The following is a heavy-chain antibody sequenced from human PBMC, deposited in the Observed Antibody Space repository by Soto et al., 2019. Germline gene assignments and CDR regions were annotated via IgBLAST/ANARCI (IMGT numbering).Heavy chain of an antibody. CDR2: IKQDGSEK. D-gene: IGHD1-26*01. J-gene: IGHJ4*02. Sequence: GGSLRLSCAASGFTFSTYWMSWVRQAPGKGLEWVANIKQDGSEKYYVDSVKGRFTISRDNAKNSLYLQMNSLRAEDTAVYYCAGARSYHYFGYWGQGTLVTVSS. CDR3: AGARSYHYFGY. CDR1: GFTFSTYW. V-gene: IGHV3-7*05.